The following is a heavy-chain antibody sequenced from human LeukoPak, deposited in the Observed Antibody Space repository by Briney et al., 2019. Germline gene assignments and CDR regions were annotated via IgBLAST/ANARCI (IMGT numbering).Heavy chain of an antibody. Sequence: GGSLRLSCAASGFTFSSYVMSWVRQAPGKGLEWVSAISGSGGSTYYADSVKGRFTISRDNSKNTLYLQMNSLRAEDTTVYYCAKDDLFADYYDSSGEFDYWGQGTLDTVSS. CDR3: AKDDLFADYYDSSGEFDY. J-gene: IGHJ4*02. CDR1: GFTFSSYV. V-gene: IGHV3-23*01. D-gene: IGHD3-22*01. CDR2: ISGSGGST.